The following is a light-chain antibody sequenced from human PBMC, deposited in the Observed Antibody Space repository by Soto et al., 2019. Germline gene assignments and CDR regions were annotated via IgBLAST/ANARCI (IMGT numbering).Light chain of an antibody. Sequence: DVRMTQSPSSLSASVGDTITITCRASRTINTYLNWFQQKPGEPPRLLIYGASTLHDGVPSRFSGSGSGADFTLTISGLQPEDFASYYCQQYNSYFTFGQGTRLEIK. V-gene: IGKV1-39*01. CDR3: QQYNSYFT. CDR1: RTINTY. CDR2: GAS. J-gene: IGKJ5*01.